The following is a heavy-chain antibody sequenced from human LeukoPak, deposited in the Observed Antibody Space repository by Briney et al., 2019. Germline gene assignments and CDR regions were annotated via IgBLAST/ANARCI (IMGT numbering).Heavy chain of an antibody. Sequence: GGSLRLSCAASGFTVSSNYMSWVRQAPGKGLEWVSVIYSGGSTYYADSVKGRFTISRDNSKNTLYLQMNSLRAEDTAVYYCARATYYYDSSGVGVRYFDYWGQGTLVTVSS. CDR3: ARATYYYDSSGVGVRYFDY. CDR2: IYSGGST. CDR1: GFTVSSNY. D-gene: IGHD3-22*01. J-gene: IGHJ4*02. V-gene: IGHV3-66*01.